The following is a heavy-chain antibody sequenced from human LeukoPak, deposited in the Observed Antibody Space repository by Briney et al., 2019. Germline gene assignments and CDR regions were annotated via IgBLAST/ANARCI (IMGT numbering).Heavy chain of an antibody. D-gene: IGHD5-12*01. Sequence: PSQTLSLTCTVSGGSISSGGYYWSWIRQHPGKGLEWIGYIYYSGSTYYNPSLKSRVTISVDTSKNQFSLKLSSVTAADTAVYYCAREKRTILVATIRNHDAFDIWGQGTMVAVSS. CDR2: IYYSGST. CDR1: GGSISSGGYY. V-gene: IGHV4-31*03. CDR3: AREKRTILVATIRNHDAFDI. J-gene: IGHJ3*02.